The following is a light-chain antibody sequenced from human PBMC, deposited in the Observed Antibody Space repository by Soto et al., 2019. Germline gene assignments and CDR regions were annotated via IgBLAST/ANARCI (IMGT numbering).Light chain of an antibody. V-gene: IGKV3-20*01. Sequence: ELVLTKSQGTLSLSPRKRASLSCRASQSVTATSLPWYRQNRRHAPRLIISDVSTRATGIPDRFSGSGSGTDFTLTISRLEPEDFAVYYCQQYGSSFGQGTKVDI. CDR3: QQYGSS. CDR2: DVS. J-gene: IGKJ1*01. CDR1: QSVTATS.